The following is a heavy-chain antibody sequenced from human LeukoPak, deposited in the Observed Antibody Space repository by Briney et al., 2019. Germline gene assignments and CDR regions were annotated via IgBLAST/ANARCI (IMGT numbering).Heavy chain of an antibody. CDR3: ARSGSSAWYLDFDY. CDR1: GYSISSGYY. D-gene: IGHD6-19*01. Sequence: SETLSLTCTVSGYSISSGYYWGWIRQPPGKGLEWIGTIYHRGSTSYNPSLKSRASILLDTSKNQFSLKLSSVTAADTSVYYCARSGSSAWYLDFDYWGQGTLVTVSS. J-gene: IGHJ4*02. CDR2: IYHRGST. V-gene: IGHV4-38-2*02.